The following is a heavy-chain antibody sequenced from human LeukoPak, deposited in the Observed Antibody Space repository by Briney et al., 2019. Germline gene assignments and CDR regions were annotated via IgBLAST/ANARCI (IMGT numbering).Heavy chain of an antibody. V-gene: IGHV3-23*01. J-gene: IGHJ2*01. CDR1: GFTFMNYV. CDR3: ARKITMVRGPLIKGNFDL. D-gene: IGHD3-10*01. CDR2: IRLGGGLT. Sequence: PGGSLRLSCSGSGFTFMNYVMAWVRQAPGKGLEWVSSIRLGGGLTHSADPVKGRFIISRDMNTLFLQMNNLRPEDTAMYYCARKITMVRGPLIKGNFDLWGRCTLVSGSS.